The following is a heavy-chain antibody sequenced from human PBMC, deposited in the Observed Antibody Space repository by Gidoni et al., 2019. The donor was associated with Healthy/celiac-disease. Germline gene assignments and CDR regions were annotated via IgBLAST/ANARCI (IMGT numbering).Heavy chain of an antibody. Sequence: QVQLVESGGGVVPPGRSMSLPCAATGFTFSSYGMHWVRQAPGKGLEWVAVISYDGSNKYYADSVKGRFTISRDNSKNTLYLQMNSLRAEDTAVYYCAKPAINTLGAFDYWGQGTLVTVSS. J-gene: IGHJ4*02. CDR3: AKPAINTLGAFDY. V-gene: IGHV3-30*18. D-gene: IGHD3-22*01. CDR2: ISYDGSNK. CDR1: GFTFSSYG.